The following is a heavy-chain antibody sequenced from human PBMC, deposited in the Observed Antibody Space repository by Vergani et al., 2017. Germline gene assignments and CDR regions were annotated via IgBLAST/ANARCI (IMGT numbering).Heavy chain of an antibody. CDR3: ARGQWVIEA. D-gene: IGHD1-26*01. J-gene: IGHJ4*02. CDR2: ISSTGTSS. CDR1: GFAINGDDTW. Sequence: QVQLQESGPRLVRPSQTLSLTCTVSGFAINGDDTWWTWIRRSPGKGLEWIGRISSTGTSSSYNPSLGDRPAISLDTSTNQFFLTLTSVTAADTAIYYCARGQWVIEAWGQGTPVTVSS. V-gene: IGHV4-30-4*08.